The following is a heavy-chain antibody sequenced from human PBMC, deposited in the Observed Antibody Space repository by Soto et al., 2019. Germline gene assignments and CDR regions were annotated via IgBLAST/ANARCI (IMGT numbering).Heavy chain of an antibody. D-gene: IGHD3-22*01. CDR2: IYYSGMT. CDR1: GGSISSTNHY. J-gene: IGHJ4*02. Sequence: SETLSLTCGVSGGSISSTNHYWGWIRQPPGKGLEWIGDIYYSGMTRYNPSLKSRVTLSVDTSRDQFSLKLTSVTAADTAVYYCARHGYYYDSTGYYYFVWGQGPLVTVYS. V-gene: IGHV4-39*01. CDR3: ARHGYYYDSTGYYYFV.